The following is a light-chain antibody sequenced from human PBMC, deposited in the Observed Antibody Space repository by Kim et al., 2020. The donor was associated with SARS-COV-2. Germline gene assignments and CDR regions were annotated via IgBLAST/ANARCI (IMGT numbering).Light chain of an antibody. CDR1: SSDIGAYNY. CDR3: CSYAGSNTLI. V-gene: IGLV2-11*03. Sequence: GQSITVSCTGTSSDIGAYNYVSWYQQHPDKAPKLLIYGVNKRPSGVPDRFSGSNSGNTASLRISGLQADDEAEYYCCSYAGSNTLIFGGGTQLTVL. J-gene: IGLJ2*01. CDR2: GVN.